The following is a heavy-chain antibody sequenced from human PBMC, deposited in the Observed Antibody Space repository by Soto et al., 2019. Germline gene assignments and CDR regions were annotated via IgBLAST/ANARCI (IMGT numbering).Heavy chain of an antibody. CDR3: AVLYSSGWNYYYYGMDV. V-gene: IGHV4-39*01. D-gene: IGHD6-19*01. CDR1: GGSISSSSYY. CDR2: IYYSGST. J-gene: IGHJ6*02. Sequence: TLSLTCTVSGGSISSSSYYWGWIRQPPGKGLEWIGSIYYSGSTYYNPSLKSRVTISVDTSKNQFSLKLSSVTAADTAVYYCAVLYSSGWNYYYYGMDVWGQGTTVTVSS.